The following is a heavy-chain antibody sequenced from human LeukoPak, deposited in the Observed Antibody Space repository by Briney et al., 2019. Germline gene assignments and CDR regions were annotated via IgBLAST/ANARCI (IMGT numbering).Heavy chain of an antibody. V-gene: IGHV3-23*01. D-gene: IGHD2-2*02. J-gene: IGHJ4*02. CDR3: VKGLYTIDY. CDR2: ISGSGDST. Sequence: PGGSLRLSCAASGFTFSNYAMRWVRQAPGKGLEWVSGISGSGDSTYYADFVKGRFTISRDNSKNTLYLQMNSLRVDDTAVYYCVKGLYTIDYGGQGTLVTVSS. CDR1: GFTFSNYA.